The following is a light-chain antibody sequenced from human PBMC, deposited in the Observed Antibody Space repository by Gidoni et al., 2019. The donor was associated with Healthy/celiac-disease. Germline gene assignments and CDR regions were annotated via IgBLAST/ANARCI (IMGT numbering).Light chain of an antibody. CDR1: SSNIGAGYD. CDR3: QSYDSSLSGPWV. CDR2: GNS. V-gene: IGLV1-40*01. Sequence: QSVLTHPPSVSGAPVQRVTISCTGSSSNIGAGYDVHWYQHLPGTAPKLLIYGNSNRPSGVPDRFSGAKSGTSASLAITGLQAEDEADYYCQSYDSSLSGPWVFGGGTKLTVL. J-gene: IGLJ3*02.